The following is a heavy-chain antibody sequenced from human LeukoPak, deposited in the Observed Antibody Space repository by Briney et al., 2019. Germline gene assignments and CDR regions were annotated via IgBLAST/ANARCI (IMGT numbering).Heavy chain of an antibody. J-gene: IGHJ4*02. D-gene: IGHD5-12*01. CDR3: AKDGAWLRFDD. CDR1: GFTFSSYA. CDR2: ISGSGGST. V-gene: IGHV3-23*01. Sequence: GGSLRLSCAVSGFTFSSYAMSRVRQAPGKGLEWVSAISGSGGSTYYADSVKGRFTISRDNSKNTLYLQMNSLRAEDTAVYYCAKDGAWLRFDDWGQGTLVTLSS.